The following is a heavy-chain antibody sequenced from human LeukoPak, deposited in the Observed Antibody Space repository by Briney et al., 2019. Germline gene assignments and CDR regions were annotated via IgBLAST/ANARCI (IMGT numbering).Heavy chain of an antibody. CDR2: INHSGST. Sequence: SETLSLTCAVYGGSFSGYYWSWIRQPPGKGLEWIGEINHSGSTNYNPSLKSRVTISVDTSKNQFSLKLSSVTAADTAVYYCARRRVAGTTRTHFDYWGQGTLVTVSS. V-gene: IGHV4-34*01. CDR3: ARRRVAGTTRTHFDY. D-gene: IGHD6-19*01. J-gene: IGHJ4*02. CDR1: GGSFSGYY.